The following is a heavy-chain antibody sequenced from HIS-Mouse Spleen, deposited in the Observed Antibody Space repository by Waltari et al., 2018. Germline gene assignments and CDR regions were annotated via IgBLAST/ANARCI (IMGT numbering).Heavy chain of an antibody. CDR3: AREIPYSSSWYDWYFDL. CDR2: IYYSGRT. J-gene: IGHJ2*01. Sequence: QLQLQGSGPGLVKPSETLSLTCTVSGGSISSSSYYWGWIRQPPGKGLEWIGSIYYSGRTYSHPSLKSRVTISVDTSKNQFSLKLSSVTAADTAVYYCAREIPYSSSWYDWYFDLWGRGTLVTASS. CDR1: GGSISSSSYY. D-gene: IGHD6-13*01. V-gene: IGHV4-39*07.